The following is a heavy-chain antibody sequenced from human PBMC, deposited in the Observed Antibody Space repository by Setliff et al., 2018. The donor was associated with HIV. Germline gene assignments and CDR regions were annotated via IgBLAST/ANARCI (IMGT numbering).Heavy chain of an antibody. J-gene: IGHJ4*02. CDR2: ISAYNGNT. V-gene: IGHV1-18*01. CDR1: GYTFTNFG. D-gene: IGHD3-3*01. CDR3: ARDYHDFWSGYPQSFNY. Sequence: ASVKVSCKASGYTFTNFGISWVRQAPGLGLEWMGWISAYNGNTDYVQKFQGRVIMTTDTATSTAYMELRSLRSDDTAVYFCARDYHDFWSGYPQSFNYWGQGTQVTVSS.